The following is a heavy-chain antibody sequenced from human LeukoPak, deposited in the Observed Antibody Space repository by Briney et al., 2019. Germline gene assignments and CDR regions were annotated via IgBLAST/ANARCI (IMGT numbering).Heavy chain of an antibody. D-gene: IGHD2-15*01. CDR2: IKQDGSEK. V-gene: IGHV3-7*01. J-gene: IGHJ3*02. CDR3: ARDRGYCSGGSCYSNAFDI. Sequence: GGSLRLSCAASRFTFSRYWMSWVRQAPGKGLEWVANIKQDGSEKYYVDSVKGRFTISRDNAKNSLYLQMNSLRAEDTSVYYCARDRGYCSGGSCYSNAFDIWGQGTMVTVSS. CDR1: RFTFSRYW.